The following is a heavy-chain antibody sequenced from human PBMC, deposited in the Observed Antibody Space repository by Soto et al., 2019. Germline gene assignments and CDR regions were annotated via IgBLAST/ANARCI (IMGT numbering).Heavy chain of an antibody. V-gene: IGHV4-31*03. CDR2: IYYSGST. Sequence: QVQLQEAGPGLVKPSQTLSLTCTVSGGSISSGGYYWSWIRQHPGKGLEWIGYIYYSGSTYYNPSLKSRVTISVDTSKNQFSLKLSSVTAADTAVYYCARGECRFLYCSGGRCPFDYWGQGTLVTVSS. D-gene: IGHD2-15*01. CDR3: ARGECRFLYCSGGRCPFDY. J-gene: IGHJ4*02. CDR1: GGSISSGGYY.